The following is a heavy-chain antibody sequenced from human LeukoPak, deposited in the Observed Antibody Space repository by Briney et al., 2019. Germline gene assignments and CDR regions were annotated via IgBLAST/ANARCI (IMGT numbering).Heavy chain of an antibody. Sequence: GGSLRLSCAASGLTFNSHAMSWVRQAPGKGLEWVSGITGSGGSTYYAESVKGRFTISRDNSKNTLYLQMNNLRAEDTAVYYCVTRPPSETYYGVFDYWGQGTLVTVSS. CDR2: ITGSGGST. J-gene: IGHJ4*02. V-gene: IGHV3-23*01. CDR3: VTRPPSETYYGVFDY. CDR1: GLTFNSHA. D-gene: IGHD3-10*01.